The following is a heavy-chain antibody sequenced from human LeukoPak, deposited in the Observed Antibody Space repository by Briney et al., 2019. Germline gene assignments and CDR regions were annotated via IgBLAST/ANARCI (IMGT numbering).Heavy chain of an antibody. D-gene: IGHD6-19*01. J-gene: IGHJ3*02. Sequence: TGGSLRLSCAASGFTFSDYYMSWIRQAPGKGLEWVSYISSSGSTIYYADSVKGRFTISRDNAKNSLYLQMNSLRAEDTAIYYCARGYPAVAGSDAFDIWGQGTMVTVSS. CDR2: ISSSGSTI. CDR3: ARGYPAVAGSDAFDI. V-gene: IGHV3-11*01. CDR1: GFTFSDYY.